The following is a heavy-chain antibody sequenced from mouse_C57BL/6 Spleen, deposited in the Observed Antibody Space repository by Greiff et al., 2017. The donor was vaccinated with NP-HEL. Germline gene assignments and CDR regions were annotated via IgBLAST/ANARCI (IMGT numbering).Heavy chain of an antibody. Sequence: QVQLQQPGADLVKPGASVKVSCKASGYTFTSYWMHWVKQRPGQGLEWIGRIHPSDSDTNYNKKFKGKATLTVDKSYSTAYMQLSSLTSEDSAVYYCGLLIYYYGSSSDYGGQGRTLAVSS. CDR1: GYTFTSYW. CDR2: IHPSDSDT. V-gene: IGHV1-74*01. J-gene: IGHJ2*01. CDR3: GLLIYYYGSSSDY. D-gene: IGHD1-1*01.